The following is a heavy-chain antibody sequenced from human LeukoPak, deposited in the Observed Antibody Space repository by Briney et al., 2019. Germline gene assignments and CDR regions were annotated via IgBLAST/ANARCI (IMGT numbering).Heavy chain of an antibody. D-gene: IGHD2-15*01. Sequence: ASVKVSCKASGGTFSSYAISWVRQAPGQGLEWMGGIIPIFGTANYAQKFQGRVTITADESTSTAYMELSSLRSDDTAVYYCARYCSGGSCYSGALRGMDVWGQGTTVTVSS. CDR1: GGTFSSYA. CDR2: IIPIFGTA. J-gene: IGHJ6*02. V-gene: IGHV1-69*13. CDR3: ARYCSGGSCYSGALRGMDV.